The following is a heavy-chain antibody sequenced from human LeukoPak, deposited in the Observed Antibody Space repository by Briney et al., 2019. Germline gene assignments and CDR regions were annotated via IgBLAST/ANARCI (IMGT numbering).Heavy chain of an antibody. CDR3: ASSDY. V-gene: IGHV3-30*03. J-gene: IGHJ4*02. CDR2: ISYDGGNK. CDR1: GFTFSSYG. Sequence: GGSLRLSCAASGFTFSSYGMHWVRQAPGKGLEWVAVISYDGGNKYYADSVKGRFTISRDNAKNSLYLQMNSLRAEDTAVYYCASSDYWGQGTLVTVSS.